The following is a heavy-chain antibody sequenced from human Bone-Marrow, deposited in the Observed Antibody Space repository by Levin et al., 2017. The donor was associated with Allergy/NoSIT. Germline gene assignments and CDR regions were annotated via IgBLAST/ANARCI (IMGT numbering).Heavy chain of an antibody. V-gene: IGHV3-7*01. Sequence: GGSLRLSCAASGFTFSSYWMSWVRQAPGRGLEWVANIKEDGSEKYYVDSVKGRFTISRDNAKNSLYLQMNSLRAEDTAVYYCARFSVVAASHFDYWGQGTLVTVSS. D-gene: IGHD2-15*01. CDR2: IKEDGSEK. J-gene: IGHJ4*02. CDR1: GFTFSSYW. CDR3: ARFSVVAASHFDY.